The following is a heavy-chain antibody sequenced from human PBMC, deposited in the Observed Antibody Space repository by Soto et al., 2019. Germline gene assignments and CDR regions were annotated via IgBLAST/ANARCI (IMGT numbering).Heavy chain of an antibody. CDR1: GFTFSSYA. V-gene: IGHV3-23*01. CDR2: ISGSGGST. J-gene: IGHJ4*02. Sequence: TGGSLRLSCAASGFTFSSYAMGWVRQAPGKGLEWVSAISGSGGSTYYADSVKGRFTISRDNSKNTLYLQMSSLRAEDTAVYYCAKDQGPLSGYSNSWFFDYWGQGTLVTVSS. D-gene: IGHD6-13*01. CDR3: AKDQGPLSGYSNSWFFDY.